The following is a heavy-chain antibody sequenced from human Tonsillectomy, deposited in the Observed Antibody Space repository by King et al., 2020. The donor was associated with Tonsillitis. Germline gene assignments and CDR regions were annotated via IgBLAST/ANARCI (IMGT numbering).Heavy chain of an antibody. D-gene: IGHD6-19*01. V-gene: IGHV4-39*01. J-gene: IGHJ3*02. CDR3: ATPLEQWRHNGFDI. Sequence: QLQESGPGLVKPSETLSLTCNVSGGSITSNNYYWGWIRQPPGKGLEWIGSFYYSGSTYYNPSLKSRVTITVDTSKKQVSLKLRSVTAADTAVYYCATPLEQWRHNGFDIWGQGTLVTVSS. CDR2: FYYSGST. CDR1: GGSITSNNYY.